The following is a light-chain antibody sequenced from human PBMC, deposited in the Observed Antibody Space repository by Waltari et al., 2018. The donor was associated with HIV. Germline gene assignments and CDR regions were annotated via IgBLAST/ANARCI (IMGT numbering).Light chain of an antibody. CDR1: NIGRNT. V-gene: IGLV3-21*02. Sequence: SYVLTQAPPVPVAPGQTATISSRNIGRNTLPRCRQKPGRAPLLVALDEVDRSSGIPGRFSGDRVGERATLTIRGVEAGDEADYYCQVWDRSYKEAVFGGGT. J-gene: IGLJ2*01. CDR2: DEV. CDR3: QVWDRSYKEAV.